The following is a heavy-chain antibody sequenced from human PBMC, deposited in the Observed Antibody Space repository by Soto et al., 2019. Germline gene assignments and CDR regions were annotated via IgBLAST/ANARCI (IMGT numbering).Heavy chain of an antibody. J-gene: IGHJ4*02. Sequence: ESGGGLVQRGGSLRLSCAASGFTFSNYAMTWVRQAPGKGLEWVSLISSTGSSTYYADSVKGRFTISRDNSKNTLSLQINSLRAEDTAVYYCAKSLRTAAFDYWGQGALVTVFS. CDR2: ISSTGSST. CDR1: GFTFSNYA. D-gene: IGHD1-1*01. CDR3: AKSLRTAAFDY. V-gene: IGHV3-23*01.